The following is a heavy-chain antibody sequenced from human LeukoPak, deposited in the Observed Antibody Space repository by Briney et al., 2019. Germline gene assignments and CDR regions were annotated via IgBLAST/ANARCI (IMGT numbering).Heavy chain of an antibody. D-gene: IGHD6-13*01. CDR2: INPNSGGT. Sequence: ASVKVSCKASGYTFTSYSMHWVRQAPGQGLEWMGWINPNSGGTNYAQKFQGRVTMTRDMSISTAYMELSRLRSDDTAVYYCAKSVAAAAGTYWFDPWGQGTLVTVSS. CDR1: GYTFTSYS. V-gene: IGHV1-2*02. CDR3: AKSVAAAAGTYWFDP. J-gene: IGHJ5*02.